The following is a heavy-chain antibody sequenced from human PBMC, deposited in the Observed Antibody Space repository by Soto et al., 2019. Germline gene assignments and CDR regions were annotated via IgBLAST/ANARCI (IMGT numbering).Heavy chain of an antibody. J-gene: IGHJ6*02. CDR2: INHSGST. Sequence: SETLSLTCAVYGGSFSGYYWSWIRQPPGKGLEWIGEINHSGSTNYNPSLKSRVTISVDTSKNQFSLKLSSVTAADTAVYYCARGRQWLAYYYYGMDVWGQGTTVPVSS. CDR1: GGSFSGYY. D-gene: IGHD6-19*01. V-gene: IGHV4-34*01. CDR3: ARGRQWLAYYYYGMDV.